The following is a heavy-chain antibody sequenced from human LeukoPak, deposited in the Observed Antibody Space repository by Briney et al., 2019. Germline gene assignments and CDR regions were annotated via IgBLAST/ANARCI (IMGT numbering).Heavy chain of an antibody. CDR1: GGSISSYY. V-gene: IGHV4-59*08. Sequence: SETLALTCTVSGGSISSYYWSWFRLPPGKGLEWIGQISYSELTKFHPALKSRVIISVDTSKNQISVNLRSVTAADTAFYYCARHRAIAGPFDLWGQGTLVTVSS. CDR3: ARHRAIAGPFDL. J-gene: IGHJ4*02. CDR2: ISYSELT. D-gene: IGHD6-19*01.